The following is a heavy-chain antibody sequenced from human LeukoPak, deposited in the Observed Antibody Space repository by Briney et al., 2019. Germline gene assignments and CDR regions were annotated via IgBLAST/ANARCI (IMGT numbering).Heavy chain of an antibody. CDR1: GFTFDGCA. D-gene: IGHD2-8*01. CDR2: ISWNSGNI. Sequence: PGGSLRLSCAASGFTFDGCAMHWVRQASGKGLEWVSSISWNSGNIDYADSVRGRFTISRDNAKNSLYLQMNSLEAGDTALYYCAKEGSVCTNGICRYFDSWGQGTLVTVSS. V-gene: IGHV3-9*01. J-gene: IGHJ4*02. CDR3: AKEGSVCTNGICRYFDS.